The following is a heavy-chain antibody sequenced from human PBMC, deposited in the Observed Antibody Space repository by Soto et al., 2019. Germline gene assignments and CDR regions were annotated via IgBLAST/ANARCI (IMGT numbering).Heavy chain of an antibody. CDR3: ARVFHYYDSSGYSDAFDI. CDR2: IYSGGRT. D-gene: IGHD3-22*01. Sequence: GGALRLSCAASGFTVSSNYMSWVRQAPGKGLEWVSAIYSGGRTYYADSVKGRFTISRDNSKNTLYLQMNSLRAEDTAVYYCARVFHYYDSSGYSDAFDIWGQGTMVTVSS. CDR1: GFTVSSNY. V-gene: IGHV3-53*01. J-gene: IGHJ3*02.